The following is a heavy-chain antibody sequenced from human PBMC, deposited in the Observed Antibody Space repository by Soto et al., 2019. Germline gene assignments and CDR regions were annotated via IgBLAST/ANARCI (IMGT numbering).Heavy chain of an antibody. J-gene: IGHJ5*02. V-gene: IGHV4-34*01. CDR3: ARGQSEVDVLFPTTVPFDP. Sequence: PSETLPLTCVVWDGSLTEYHWSWVRQTPGKGLEWIGECSHHGTSHYNPSLGSRVIMSFDTSKDQFSLTLHAVTAADTGIHSCARGQSEVDVLFPTTVPFDPWAPGTPVPVSS. CDR2: CSHHGTS. CDR1: DGSLTEYH. D-gene: IGHD1-7*01.